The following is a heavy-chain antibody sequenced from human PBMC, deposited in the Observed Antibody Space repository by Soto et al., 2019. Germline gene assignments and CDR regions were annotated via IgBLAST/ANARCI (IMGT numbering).Heavy chain of an antibody. D-gene: IGHD2-21*02. CDR3: TRDKGEVTAAFDV. J-gene: IGHJ3*01. V-gene: IGHV3-49*04. CDR1: GFTFGDYA. Sequence: GGSLRLSCTASGFTFGDYAMSWVRQAPGKGLEWVGFIRGKAYGGTTEYAASVKGRFTISRDDSKSIAYLQMNSLKTEDSAVYYCTRDKGEVTAAFDVWGQGTMVTVSS. CDR2: IRGKAYGGTT.